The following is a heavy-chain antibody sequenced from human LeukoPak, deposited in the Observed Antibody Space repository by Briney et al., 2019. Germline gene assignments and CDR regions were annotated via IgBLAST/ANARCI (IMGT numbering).Heavy chain of an antibody. J-gene: IGHJ4*02. V-gene: IGHV3-48*03. CDR2: ISSSGSTI. CDR3: AREGDSSGYYYFDY. D-gene: IGHD3-22*01. CDR1: GFTFSSYE. Sequence: GGSLRLSCAASGFTFSSYEMNWVRQAPGKGLEGVSYISSSGSTIYYADSVKGRFTISRDNAKNSLYLQMNSLRAEDTAVYYCAREGDSSGYYYFDYWGQGTLVTVSS.